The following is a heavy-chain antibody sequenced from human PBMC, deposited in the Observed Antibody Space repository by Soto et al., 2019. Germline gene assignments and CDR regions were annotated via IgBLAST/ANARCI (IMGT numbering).Heavy chain of an antibody. V-gene: IGHV3-11*05. CDR3: AVYCSGGTCYSGNYYYGMDV. J-gene: IGHJ6*02. CDR2: ISSGSTYT. D-gene: IGHD2-15*01. CDR1: GFTFSDYY. Sequence: QVQLVESGGGLVKLGGSLRLPCAAFGFTFSDYYRTWFGQAPGKGLEWISYISSGSTYTNYADSVKGRFTISRDNAKNSLYLQMNSLSAEDTAVYYCAVYCSGGTCYSGNYYYGMDVWGQGTTVTVSS.